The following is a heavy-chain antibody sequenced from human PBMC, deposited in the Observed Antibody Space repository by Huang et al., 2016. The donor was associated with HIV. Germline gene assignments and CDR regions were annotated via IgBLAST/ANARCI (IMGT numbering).Heavy chain of an antibody. Sequence: QLQLQESGPGLVKPSETLSLTCSVSGGSISSTSYYWGWIRQPPGKGLELIGGIYYSGSTYYNPSLKSRVTLSVDTSKNQFSLKLNSVTAADTAVYYCARRAYYDFWSGSLFDYWGQGTLVTVSS. V-gene: IGHV4-39*01. CDR3: ARRAYYDFWSGSLFDY. CDR1: GGSISSTSYY. CDR2: IYYSGST. J-gene: IGHJ4*02. D-gene: IGHD3-3*01.